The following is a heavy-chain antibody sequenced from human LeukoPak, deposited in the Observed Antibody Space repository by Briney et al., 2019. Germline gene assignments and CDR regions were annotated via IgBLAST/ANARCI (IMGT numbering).Heavy chain of an antibody. Sequence: PGGSLRLSCAASGFSFSTYWMSCVRQAPGKGLEWVANIKQDGSEKYYVDSAKGRFTISRDNAKNSLYLQMNSLTAEDTAVYYCATDLGSSRPNFWGQGILVTVSS. J-gene: IGHJ4*02. D-gene: IGHD6-13*01. V-gene: IGHV3-7*01. CDR3: ATDLGSSRPNF. CDR2: IKQDGSEK. CDR1: GFSFSTYW.